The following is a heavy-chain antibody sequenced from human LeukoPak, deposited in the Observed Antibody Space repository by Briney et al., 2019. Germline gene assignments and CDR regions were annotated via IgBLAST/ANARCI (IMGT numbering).Heavy chain of an antibody. CDR2: IYYSGRT. CDR1: GGSISSYY. J-gene: IGHJ3*01. Sequence: SETLSLTCTVSGGSISSYYWSWIRQPPGKGLEWIGCIYYSGRTNYSPSLKSRVTISVDTSKNQFSLKLSFVTAADTAVYYCARGYSYGYDALDVSGQGTMVTVSS. D-gene: IGHD5-18*01. CDR3: ARGYSYGYDALDV. V-gene: IGHV4-59*13.